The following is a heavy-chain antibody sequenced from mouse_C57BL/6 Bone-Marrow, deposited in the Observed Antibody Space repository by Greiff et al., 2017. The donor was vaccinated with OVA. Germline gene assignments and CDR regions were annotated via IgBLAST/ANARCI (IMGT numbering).Heavy chain of an antibody. CDR2: INYDGSST. CDR3: ARGTMITTRDWYFDV. D-gene: IGHD2-4*01. CDR1: GFTFSDYY. Sequence: EVQRVESEGGLVQPGSSMKLSCTASGFTFSDYYMAWVRQVPEKGLEWVANINYDGSSTYYLDSLKSRFIISRDNAKNILYLQMSSLKSEDTATYYCARGTMITTRDWYFDVWGTGTTVTVSS. V-gene: IGHV5-16*01. J-gene: IGHJ1*03.